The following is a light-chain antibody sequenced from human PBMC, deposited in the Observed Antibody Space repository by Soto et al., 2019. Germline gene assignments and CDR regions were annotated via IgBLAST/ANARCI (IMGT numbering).Light chain of an antibody. Sequence: QSVLTQPPSVSGAPGKTVTISCPGSSPTMGAGKDVHWYRQLPGAAPKFLISDSNHRPSGVPDRFSVSKSGASASLAITGLRADDEGDYFCQSYGTGLSGLYVFGTGTKLTGL. J-gene: IGLJ1*01. CDR3: QSYGTGLSGLYV. V-gene: IGLV1-40*01. CDR1: SPTMGAGKD. CDR2: DSN.